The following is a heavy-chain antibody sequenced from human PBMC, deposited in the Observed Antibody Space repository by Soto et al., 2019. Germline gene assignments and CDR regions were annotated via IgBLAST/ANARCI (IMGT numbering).Heavy chain of an antibody. CDR3: ARVHYDFWSGKSKNYYFDY. V-gene: IGHV4-31*03. D-gene: IGHD3-3*01. CDR2: IYYSGST. J-gene: IGHJ4*02. CDR1: CGSISSGGYY. Sequence: SETLSLTCTVSCGSISSGGYYWSWIRQHPGKGLEWIGYIYYSGSTYYNPSLKSRVTISVDTSKNQFSLKLSSVTAADTAVYYCARVHYDFWSGKSKNYYFDYWGQGTLVTVSS.